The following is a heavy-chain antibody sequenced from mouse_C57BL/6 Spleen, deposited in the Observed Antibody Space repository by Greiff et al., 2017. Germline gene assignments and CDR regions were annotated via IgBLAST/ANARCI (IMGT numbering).Heavy chain of an antibody. V-gene: IGHV3-6*01. Sequence: DVKLQESGPGLVKPSQSLSLTCSVTGYSITSGYYWNWIRQFPGNKLEWMGYISYDGSNNYNPSLKNRISITRDTSKNQFFLKLNSVTTEDTAIYYCAREDYGSSYVGFDYWGQGTTLTVSS. J-gene: IGHJ2*01. CDR1: GYSITSGYY. CDR2: ISYDGSN. CDR3: AREDYGSSYVGFDY. D-gene: IGHD1-1*01.